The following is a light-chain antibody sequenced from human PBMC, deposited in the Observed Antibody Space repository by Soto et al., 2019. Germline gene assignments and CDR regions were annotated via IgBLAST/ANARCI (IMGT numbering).Light chain of an antibody. J-gene: IGLJ3*02. Sequence: QSVLTQPPSASGTPGQRVTISCSGSSSKIGSNYVYWYQQIPGTAPKLLIYRNNQRPSGVPDRFSGSKSGTSASRAISGLRSEDEADYYCAAWDDSLSGWVFGGGTKLTVL. CDR3: AAWDDSLSGWV. CDR1: SSKIGSNY. V-gene: IGLV1-47*01. CDR2: RNN.